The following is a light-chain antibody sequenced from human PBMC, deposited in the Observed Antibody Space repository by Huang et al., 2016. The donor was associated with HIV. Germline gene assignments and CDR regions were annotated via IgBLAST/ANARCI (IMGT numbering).Light chain of an antibody. CDR3: QQYNNWHLT. V-gene: IGKV3-15*01. Sequence: IVMTQTPATLPVSPGGRATLSCRASQSVSTNLAWYQQKPGQTPRLIIYGSTTRATGVPARFSGSGSGTDCTLTINSLQSEDFGIYYCQQYNNWHLTFGGGTKV. CDR2: GST. J-gene: IGKJ4*01. CDR1: QSVSTN.